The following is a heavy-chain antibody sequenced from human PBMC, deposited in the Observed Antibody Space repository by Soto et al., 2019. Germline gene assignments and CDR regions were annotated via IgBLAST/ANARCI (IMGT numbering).Heavy chain of an antibody. CDR3: VRDGLVSSAKYYFDY. D-gene: IGHD6-13*01. CDR2: INPKSGGT. Sequence: QVQLVQSGAEVKKPGPSVRVSCKASGYTFTDCYVHWVRQAPGQGLEWMGWINPKSGGTNIAQRFKGRVNMTRDMSINTAYMELNSPKSDDTAVYYCVRDGLVSSAKYYFDYWGQGTLVTVSS. CDR1: GYTFTDCY. J-gene: IGHJ4*02. V-gene: IGHV1-2*02.